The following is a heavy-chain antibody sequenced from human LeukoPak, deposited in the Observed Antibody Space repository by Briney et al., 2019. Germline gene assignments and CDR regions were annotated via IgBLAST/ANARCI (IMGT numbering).Heavy chain of an antibody. CDR3: ARNYYYYHMDV. CDR1: GGSLSGYY. J-gene: IGHJ6*04. Sequence: PSETLSLTCSVSGGSLSGYYWSWIRQPPGKGLEWIGYIYSSGSTNYNPSLKSRVAISVDTSKNQFSLNLTSVTAADTALYYCARNYYYYHMDVWGKGTTVTVSS. V-gene: IGHV4-59*08. CDR2: IYSSGST.